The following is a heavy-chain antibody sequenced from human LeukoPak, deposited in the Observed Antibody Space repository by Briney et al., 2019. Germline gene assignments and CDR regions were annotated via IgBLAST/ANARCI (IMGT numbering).Heavy chain of an antibody. CDR2: INPNSGGT. V-gene: IGHV1-2*02. CDR1: GYTFTGYY. D-gene: IGHD3-22*01. Sequence: SSVNVSCKASGYTFTGYYMHWVRQAPGQGREWMGWINPNSGGTNYAQKFQGRVTMTRDTSISTAYMELSRLRSDDTSVYYCAKLNSYDSRGLDHWGQGTLVTVSS. J-gene: IGHJ4*02. CDR3: AKLNSYDSRGLDH.